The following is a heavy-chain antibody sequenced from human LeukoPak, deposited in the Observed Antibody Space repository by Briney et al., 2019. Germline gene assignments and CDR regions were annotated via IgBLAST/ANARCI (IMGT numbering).Heavy chain of an antibody. CDR1: GFTFSSYG. V-gene: IGHV3-20*04. D-gene: IGHD1-26*01. Sequence: GGSLRLSCAASGFTFSSYGMHWVRQAPGKGLEWVSGINWNGGSTAYADSVKGRFTISRDNAKNSLYLQMNSLRAEDTALYYCARDEEGGSYPLDYWGQGTLVTVSS. CDR2: INWNGGST. J-gene: IGHJ4*02. CDR3: ARDEEGGSYPLDY.